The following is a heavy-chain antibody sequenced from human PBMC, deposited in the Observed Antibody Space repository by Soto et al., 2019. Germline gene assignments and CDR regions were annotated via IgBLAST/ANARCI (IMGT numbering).Heavy chain of an antibody. CDR3: AKDDNADLYGLLDY. J-gene: IGHJ4*02. V-gene: IGHV3-30*18. D-gene: IGHD4-17*01. Sequence: SGGGVVQPGRSLRLSCAASGFTFSSYGMHWVRQAPGKGLEWVAVISYDGSNKYYADSVKGRFTISRDNSKNTLYLQMNSLRAEDTAVYYCAKDDNADLYGLLDYWGQGTLVTVSS. CDR1: GFTFSSYG. CDR2: ISYDGSNK.